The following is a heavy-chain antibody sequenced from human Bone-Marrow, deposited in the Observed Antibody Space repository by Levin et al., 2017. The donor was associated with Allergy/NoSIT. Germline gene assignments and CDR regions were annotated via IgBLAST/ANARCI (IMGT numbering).Heavy chain of an antibody. CDR2: ISVTGDAT. CDR1: GFTFTDYA. J-gene: IGHJ4*02. V-gene: IGHV3-23*01. CDR3: TKWRGGFRPDCDS. Sequence: GGSLRLSCVASGFTFTDYAMAWVRQSPDKGLEWVSAISVTGDATYYSDFAKGRFTTSRDNSKDTVYLQMHSLRVEDTAIYYCTKWRGGFRPDCDSWGQGTLVTVSS. D-gene: IGHD3-16*01.